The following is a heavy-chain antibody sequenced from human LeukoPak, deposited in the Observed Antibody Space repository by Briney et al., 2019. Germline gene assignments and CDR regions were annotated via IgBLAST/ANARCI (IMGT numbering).Heavy chain of an antibody. V-gene: IGHV4-39*07. CDR1: GGSISSSSYY. CDR2: IYYSGST. Sequence: SETLSLTCTVSGGSISSSSYYWGWIRQPPGKGLEWIGSIYYSGSTYYNPSLKSRVTISVDTSKNQFSLKLSSVTAADTAVYYCARDVGSYTYYFDYWGQGTLVTVSS. CDR3: ARDVGSYTYYFDY. J-gene: IGHJ4*02. D-gene: IGHD3-10*01.